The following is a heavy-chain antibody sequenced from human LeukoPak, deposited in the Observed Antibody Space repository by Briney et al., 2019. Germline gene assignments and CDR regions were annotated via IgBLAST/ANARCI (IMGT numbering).Heavy chain of an antibody. CDR1: GFTFSSYG. D-gene: IGHD2-2*01. J-gene: IGHJ6*04. CDR2: IWYDGSNK. Sequence: RGSLRLSCAASGFTFSSYGMHWVRQAPGKGLEWVAVIWYDGSNKYYADSVKGRFTISRDNSKNTLYLQMNSLRAEDTAVYYCARDELYCSSTSCYYYYGMDVWGKGTTVTVSS. V-gene: IGHV3-33*01. CDR3: ARDELYCSSTSCYYYYGMDV.